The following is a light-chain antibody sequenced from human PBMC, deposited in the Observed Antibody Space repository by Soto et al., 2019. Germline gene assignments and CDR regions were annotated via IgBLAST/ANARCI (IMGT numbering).Light chain of an antibody. V-gene: IGKV3-20*01. Sequence: EIVLTQSPGTLSLSPGERATLSCRASQSVSSSYLAWYQQKPGQAPRLLIYGASSRATGIPDRFSGSGSGTDFTLTISSLEPEDFAVYHCQQYNEWSSISFGQGTRLEIK. J-gene: IGKJ5*01. CDR2: GAS. CDR1: QSVSSSY. CDR3: QQYNEWSSIS.